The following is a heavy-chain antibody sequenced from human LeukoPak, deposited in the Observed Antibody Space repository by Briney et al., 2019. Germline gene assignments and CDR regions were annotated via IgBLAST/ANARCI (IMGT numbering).Heavy chain of an antibody. V-gene: IGHV1-24*01. CDR2: FDPEDGET. Sequence: ASVKVSCKVSGYTLTELSMHWVRQAPGKGLEWMGGFDPEDGETIYAQKFQGRVTMTEDTSTDTAYMELSSLRSDDTAVYYCASGPIAAAGTDYYYYMDVWGKGTTVTISS. J-gene: IGHJ6*03. D-gene: IGHD6-13*01. CDR3: ASGPIAAAGTDYYYYMDV. CDR1: GYTLTELS.